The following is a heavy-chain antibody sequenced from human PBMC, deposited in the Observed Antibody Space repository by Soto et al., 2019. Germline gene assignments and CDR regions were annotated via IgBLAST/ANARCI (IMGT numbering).Heavy chain of an antibody. CDR3: ARAPTYYDILTGSPYYFDY. D-gene: IGHD3-9*01. J-gene: IGHJ4*02. V-gene: IGHV3-21*01. Sequence: GGSLRLSCAASGFTFSSYSMNWVRQAPGKGLEWVSSISSSSSYIYYADSVKGRFTISRDNAKNSLYLQMNSLRAEDTAVYYCARAPTYYDILTGSPYYFDYWGQGTLVTVSS. CDR2: ISSSSSYI. CDR1: GFTFSSYS.